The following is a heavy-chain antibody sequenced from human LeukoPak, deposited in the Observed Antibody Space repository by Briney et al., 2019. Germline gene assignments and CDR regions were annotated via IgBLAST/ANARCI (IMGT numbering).Heavy chain of an antibody. V-gene: IGHV4-39*01. CDR2: IYYSGST. CDR1: CGSISISDYN. Sequence: SETLSLTCTLSCGSISISDYNWRWIRQTPGKGLEWIGSIYYSGSTYYNPSLKSRVTISVDTSKNQFSLKLSSVTAAATAVYHCARQVKVGGLIGCYFDFWGQGTLVTVSS. J-gene: IGHJ4*02. D-gene: IGHD3-16*01. CDR3: ARQVKVGGLIGCYFDF.